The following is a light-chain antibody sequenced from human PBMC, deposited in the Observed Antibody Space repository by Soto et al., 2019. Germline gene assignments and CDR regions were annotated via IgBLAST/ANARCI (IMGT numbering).Light chain of an antibody. Sequence: QSALTQPPSASGSPGQSVTISCTGTSSDVGGYNYVSWYQQHPGKAPKVMIYEVSKRPSGVPDRFSGSKSGNTASLTVSGLHAEDEADYYCSSYAGSNNFEVFGTGTKVTVL. CDR1: SSDVGGYNY. CDR2: EVS. J-gene: IGLJ1*01. CDR3: SSYAGSNNFEV. V-gene: IGLV2-8*01.